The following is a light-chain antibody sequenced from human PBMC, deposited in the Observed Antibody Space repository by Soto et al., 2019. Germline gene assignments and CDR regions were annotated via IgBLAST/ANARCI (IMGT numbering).Light chain of an antibody. CDR1: QTVYSN. V-gene: IGKV3-15*01. Sequence: EIVMTQSPATLSVSPGEGASLSCRASQTVYSNLAWYQQRPGQAPRLLIYGTSTRATGIPARFSGSGSGTEFTLTISSLQSEDFAFYSRQHYNEWPLTFGGGTKLEIK. J-gene: IGKJ4*01. CDR3: QHYNEWPLT. CDR2: GTS.